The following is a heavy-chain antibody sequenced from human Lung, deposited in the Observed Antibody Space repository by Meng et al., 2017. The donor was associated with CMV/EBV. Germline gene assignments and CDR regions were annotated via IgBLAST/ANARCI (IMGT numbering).Heavy chain of an antibody. CDR1: GGSISSYY. V-gene: IGHV4-59*01. Sequence: QWHLQESGPGLVKPSGTLSLTCPVSGGSISSYYWSWFRQPPGKGLEWIGYIYYSGSTNYNPSLKSRVTISVDTSKNQFSLKLSSVTAADTAVYYCAREEGIGGFDPWGQGTLVTVSS. CDR3: AREEGIGGFDP. J-gene: IGHJ5*02. CDR2: IYYSGST. D-gene: IGHD3-10*01.